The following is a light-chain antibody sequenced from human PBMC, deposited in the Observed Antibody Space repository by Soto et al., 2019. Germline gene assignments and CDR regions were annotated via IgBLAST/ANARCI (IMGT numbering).Light chain of an antibody. CDR2: GAS. V-gene: IGKV3-20*01. CDR1: QSISSNF. Sequence: EIVLTQSPGTLSVSPGERATLSCRASQSISSNFLAWYQQKPGQAPSLLIYGASSRATGISDRFSGSGSWTAFTLSISRLEPEDSAIYYCQQYVSWTFGQGTKVEIK. CDR3: QQYVSWT. J-gene: IGKJ1*01.